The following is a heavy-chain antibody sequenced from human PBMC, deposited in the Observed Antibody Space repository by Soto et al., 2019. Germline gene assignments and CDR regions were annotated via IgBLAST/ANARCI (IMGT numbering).Heavy chain of an antibody. J-gene: IGHJ4*02. D-gene: IGHD3-16*02. CDR2: IKTDGSEE. CDR3: ATYHYSDWETYRFRH. CDR1: GLTFRTYL. V-gene: IGHV3-7*01. Sequence: EVQLVESGGDLVQPGGSLKLSCRTSGLTFRTYLMSWVRQAPGKGLEWVANIKTDGSEEYYADSVEGRFTISRDNTKNSHYLQMNSMSADNTALYYSATYHYSDWETYRFRHWGQGTLVTVSS.